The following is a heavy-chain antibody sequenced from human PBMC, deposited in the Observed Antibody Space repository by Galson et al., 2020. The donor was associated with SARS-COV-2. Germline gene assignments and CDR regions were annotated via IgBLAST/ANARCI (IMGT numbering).Heavy chain of an antibody. CDR1: GGSYSGYS. D-gene: IGHD2-2*02. Sequence: SETLSLTCAVYGGSYSGYSWSWIRQAPGKGLEWIGEINHSGSTNYNPTLKSRVTISLNTSKNQFSLKLRSVTAADTAVYYCARGHRGVVPAPVLGLGPFYSYFYMDVWGKGTTVTVSS. CDR2: INHSGST. J-gene: IGHJ6*03. CDR3: ARGHRGVVPAPVLGLGPFYSYFYMDV. V-gene: IGHV4-34*01.